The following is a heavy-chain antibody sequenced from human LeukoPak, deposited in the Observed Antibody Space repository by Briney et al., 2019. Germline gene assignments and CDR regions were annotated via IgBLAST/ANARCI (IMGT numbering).Heavy chain of an antibody. J-gene: IGHJ4*02. V-gene: IGHV3-11*04. CDR3: ARDRGEWELPLFDY. CDR1: GFTFSDYY. Sequence: GRSLRLSCAASGFTFSDYYMSCIRQAPGKGLEWVSYISSSGSTIYYADSVKGRLTISRDNAKNSLYLQMNSLRAEDAAVYYCARDRGEWELPLFDYWGQGTLVTVSS. CDR2: ISSSGSTI. D-gene: IGHD1-26*01.